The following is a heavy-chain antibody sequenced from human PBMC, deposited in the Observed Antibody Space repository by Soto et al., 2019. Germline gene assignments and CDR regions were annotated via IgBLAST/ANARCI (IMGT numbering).Heavy chain of an antibody. CDR1: GGSISSYY. D-gene: IGHD6-19*01. Sequence: SETLSLTCTVSGGSISSYYWSWIRQPPGKGLEWIGYIYYSGSTNYNPSLKSRVTISVDTSKNQFSLKLSSVTAADTAVYYCARGLPIAVAVPGIFDYWGQGTLVTVSS. J-gene: IGHJ4*02. CDR3: ARGLPIAVAVPGIFDY. CDR2: IYYSGST. V-gene: IGHV4-59*01.